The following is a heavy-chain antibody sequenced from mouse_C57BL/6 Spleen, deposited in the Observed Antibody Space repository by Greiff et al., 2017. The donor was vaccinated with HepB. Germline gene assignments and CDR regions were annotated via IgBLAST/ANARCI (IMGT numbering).Heavy chain of an antibody. J-gene: IGHJ2*01. CDR2: IDPSDSET. D-gene: IGHD1-1*01. Sequence: QVQLQQPGAELVRPGSSVKLSCKASGYTFTSYWMHWVKQRPIQGLEWIGNIDPSDSETHYNQKFKDKATLTVDKSSSTAYMQLSSLTSEDSAVYYCARVYYGSNYFDYWGQGTTLTVSS. CDR3: ARVYYGSNYFDY. V-gene: IGHV1-52*01. CDR1: GYTFTSYW.